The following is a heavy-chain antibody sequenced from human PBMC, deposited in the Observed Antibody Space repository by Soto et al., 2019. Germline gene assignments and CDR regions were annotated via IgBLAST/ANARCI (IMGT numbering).Heavy chain of an antibody. D-gene: IGHD6-19*01. Sequence: QVQLVESGGGLVKPGGSLRLSCAASGFTFSDYYMSWIRQAPGKGLEWVSYISSSGSTIYYADSVKGRFTISRDNVKNSLYREMNSLRAEDTAVDYCATEEVAGTGWFDPWGQGTLVTVSS. CDR3: ATEEVAGTGWFDP. J-gene: IGHJ5*02. CDR2: ISSSGSTI. CDR1: GFTFSDYY. V-gene: IGHV3-11*01.